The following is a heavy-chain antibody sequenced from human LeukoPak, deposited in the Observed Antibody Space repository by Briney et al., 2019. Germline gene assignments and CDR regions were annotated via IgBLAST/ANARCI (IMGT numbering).Heavy chain of an antibody. V-gene: IGHV4-59*01. CDR3: ARAGLYDYIWGSYRYKSGGIGAFDI. Sequence: PSETLSLTCTVSGGPISSYYWSWIRQPPGKGLEWIGYIYYSGSTNYNPSLKSRVTISVDTSKNQFSLKLSSVTAADTAVYYCARAGLYDYIWGSYRYKSGGIGAFDIWGQGTMVTVSS. D-gene: IGHD3-16*02. CDR2: IYYSGST. J-gene: IGHJ3*02. CDR1: GGPISSYY.